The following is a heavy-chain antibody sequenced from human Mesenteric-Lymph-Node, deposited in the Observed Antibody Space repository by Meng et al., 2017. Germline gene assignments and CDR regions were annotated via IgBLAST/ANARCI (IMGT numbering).Heavy chain of an antibody. CDR2: IYSGDRT. V-gene: IGHV3-66*02. J-gene: IGHJ4*02. Sequence: GGSLRLSCAVSGFTVSTKYMRWVRQAPGKGLEWVSVIYSGDRTEYADSVKGRFTISRDNSKNTVYLQMNSLRAEDTAVYYCARGGIGKNGLDYWGQGTLVTVSS. CDR1: GFTVSTKY. D-gene: IGHD6-13*01. CDR3: ARGGIGKNGLDY.